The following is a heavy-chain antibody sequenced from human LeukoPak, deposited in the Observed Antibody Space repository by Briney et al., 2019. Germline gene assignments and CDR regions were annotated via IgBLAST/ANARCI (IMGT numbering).Heavy chain of an antibody. J-gene: IGHJ4*02. CDR2: IYYTGST. D-gene: IGHD5-18*01. CDR3: ARRHGYSYGSQFDY. V-gene: IGHV4-39*01. CDR1: GGSISSSSYY. Sequence: SETLSLTCTVSGGSISSSSYYWAWIRQPPGKGLEWIGTIYYTGSTYYNPSLKSRVTISIDTSKNQFSLKLSSVTAADTAVYHCARRHGYSYGSQFDYWGQGTLVTVSS.